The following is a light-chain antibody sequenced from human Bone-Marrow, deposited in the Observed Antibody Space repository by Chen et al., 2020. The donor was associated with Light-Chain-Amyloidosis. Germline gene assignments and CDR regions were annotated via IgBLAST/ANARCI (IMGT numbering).Light chain of an antibody. V-gene: IGKV4-1*01. CDR1: QSVIFGPLNKNY. J-gene: IGKJ2*01. CDR2: WAS. Sequence: VLTQSPDSLAVSLGERATINCKSSQSVIFGPLNKNYLAGYRQNPGQRPRLLIYWASTRESRVPDQFSGSGFGTDFTLTISSLQAEDVATYYCQQYYSTPPVYTFGQGTKLEL. CDR3: QQYYSTPPVYT.